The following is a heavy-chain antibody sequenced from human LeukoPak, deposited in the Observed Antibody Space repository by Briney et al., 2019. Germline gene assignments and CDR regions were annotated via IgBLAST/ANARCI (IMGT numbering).Heavy chain of an antibody. V-gene: IGHV3-48*03. CDR1: GFTFSSYE. Sequence: GGSLRLSCAASGFTFSSYEMNWVRQAPGKGLEWVSYISSSGSTIYYADSVKGRFTISRDNAKNSLYLQMNSLRAEDTAVYYCARTTEGYCRGRSCYSYYYYMDVWGKGTTVTVSS. D-gene: IGHD2-15*01. CDR3: ARTTEGYCRGRSCYSYYYYMDV. CDR2: ISSSGSTI. J-gene: IGHJ6*03.